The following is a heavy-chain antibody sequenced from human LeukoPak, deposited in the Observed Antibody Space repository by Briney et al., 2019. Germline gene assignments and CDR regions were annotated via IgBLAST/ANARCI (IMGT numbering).Heavy chain of an antibody. Sequence: GGSLRLSCAASGFTFSSYAMSWVRQAPGKGLEWVSAISGGSTYYADSVKGRFTISRDNSKNTLYLQMNSLRAEDTAVYYCAPSVATIYLDYWGQGTLVTVSS. D-gene: IGHD5-12*01. CDR2: ISGGST. CDR1: GFTFSSYA. J-gene: IGHJ4*02. CDR3: APSVATIYLDY. V-gene: IGHV3-23*01.